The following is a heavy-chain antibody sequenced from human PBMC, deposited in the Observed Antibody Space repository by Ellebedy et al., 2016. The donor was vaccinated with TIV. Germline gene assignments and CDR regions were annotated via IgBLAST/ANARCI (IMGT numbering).Heavy chain of an antibody. D-gene: IGHD6-19*01. J-gene: IGHJ4*02. CDR3: ASSIAVAGSFFDY. CDR1: GGSISSYY. CDR2: IYYSGST. Sequence: MPSETLSLTCTVSGGSISSYYWSWIRQPPGKGLEWIGYIYYSGSTNYNPSLKSRVTISVDTSKNQFSLKLSSVTAADTAVYYCASSIAVAGSFFDYWGQGTLVTVSS. V-gene: IGHV4-59*01.